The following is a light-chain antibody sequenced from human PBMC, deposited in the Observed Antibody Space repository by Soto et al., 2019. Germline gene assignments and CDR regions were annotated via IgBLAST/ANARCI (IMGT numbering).Light chain of an antibody. CDR1: QRISTW. CDR2: DAS. CDR3: QQSYSTPWT. Sequence: SVGDGVTITCRASQRISTWLAWYQQKPGKAPKLLISDASSLETGVPSRFSGSGSGTEFTLTINSLQPDDFATYYCQQSYSTPWTFGQGTKVDNK. V-gene: IGKV1-5*01. J-gene: IGKJ1*01.